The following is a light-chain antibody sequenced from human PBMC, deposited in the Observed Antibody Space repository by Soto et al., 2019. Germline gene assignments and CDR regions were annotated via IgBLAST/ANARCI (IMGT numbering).Light chain of an antibody. Sequence: DTVLTQFPATLSLSPGERATLTCRASQGVSGYIAWYQQKPGQAPRLLIYDVSNRATGIPARFSGSGSGADFTLTISSLEPEDFAVYYCQERSNWPPTWTFGQGTKVEIK. V-gene: IGKV3-11*01. J-gene: IGKJ1*01. CDR1: QGVSGY. CDR2: DVS. CDR3: QERSNWPPTWT.